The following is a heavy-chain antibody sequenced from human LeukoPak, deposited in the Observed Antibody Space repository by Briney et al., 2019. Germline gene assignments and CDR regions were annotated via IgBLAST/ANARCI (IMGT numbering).Heavy chain of an antibody. CDR1: GYTFTIYY. Sequence: ASVKVSCKASGYTFTIYYMHWVRQAPGQGLEWMGGIIPIFGTANYAQKFQGRVTITRNTSISTAYMELSSLRSEDTAVYYCARGGFTVTTLRYYYYMDVWGKGTTVTVSS. J-gene: IGHJ6*03. CDR2: IIPIFGTA. CDR3: ARGGFTVTTLRYYYYMDV. D-gene: IGHD4-11*01. V-gene: IGHV1-46*01.